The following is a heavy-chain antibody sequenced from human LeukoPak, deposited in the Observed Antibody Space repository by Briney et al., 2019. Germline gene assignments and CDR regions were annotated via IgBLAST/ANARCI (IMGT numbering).Heavy chain of an antibody. V-gene: IGHV3-7*01. Sequence: GGSLRLPCKVSGFTFNDCCLNWVRQAPGKGPEWVASIRQDGSEKTYVDSVKGRFTVSRDNTKNSLSLQLNGLRDEDTAVYYCARDGTAPGLYFDLWGQGTLVTVSS. CDR3: ARDGTAPGLYFDL. D-gene: IGHD6-13*01. CDR1: GFTFNDCC. J-gene: IGHJ4*01. CDR2: IRQDGSEK.